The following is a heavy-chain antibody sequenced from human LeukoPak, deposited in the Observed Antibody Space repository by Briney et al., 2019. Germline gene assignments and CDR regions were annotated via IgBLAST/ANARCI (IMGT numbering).Heavy chain of an antibody. CDR1: GGTFSSYA. CDR3: ARLAGGYGDYVWYFQH. V-gene: IGHV1-69*05. J-gene: IGHJ1*01. CDR2: IIPIFGTA. Sequence: VTSVKVSCKASGGTFSSYAISWVRQAPGQGLEWMGGIIPIFGTANYAQKFQGRVTITTDESTSTAYMELSSLKSEDTAVYYCARLAGGYGDYVWYFQHWGQGTLVTVSS. D-gene: IGHD4-17*01.